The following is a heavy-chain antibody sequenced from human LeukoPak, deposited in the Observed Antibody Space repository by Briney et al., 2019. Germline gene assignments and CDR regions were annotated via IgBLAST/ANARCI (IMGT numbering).Heavy chain of an antibody. V-gene: IGHV3-7*01. CDR1: GFRFSSYW. CDR2: IKQDGSEK. D-gene: IGHD1-14*01. J-gene: IGHJ4*02. CDR3: ARKTGDC. Sequence: SGGSLRLSCAASGFRFSSYWMSWVRQAPGKGLEWVANIKQDGSEKYYVDSVKGRFTISRDNAKNSLYLQMNSLRVEDTAVYYCARKTGDCWGQGTLVIVSS.